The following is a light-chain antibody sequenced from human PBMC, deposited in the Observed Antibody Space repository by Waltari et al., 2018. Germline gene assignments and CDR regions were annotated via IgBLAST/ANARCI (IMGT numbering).Light chain of an antibody. CDR2: RAS. Sequence: DIQLTQSPSTLSASVGDRVTITCRASQSIYSWLAWYQQKPEKAPKLLIYRASSLESGVPSRFSGSGSGTEFTLTISSLQPDDLATYYCQQYNSYSPVTFGGGTKLEIK. J-gene: IGKJ4*01. CDR3: QQYNSYSPVT. CDR1: QSIYSW. V-gene: IGKV1-5*03.